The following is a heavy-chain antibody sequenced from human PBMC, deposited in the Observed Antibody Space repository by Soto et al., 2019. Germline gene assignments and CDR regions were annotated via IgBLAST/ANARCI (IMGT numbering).Heavy chain of an antibody. J-gene: IGHJ1*01. CDR1: GFSLSTNGVG. V-gene: IGHV2-5*02. D-gene: IGHD4-17*01. CDR3: AHSPPPTVTTSAEYFQH. CDR2: IYWDDDK. Sequence: QITLKESGPPLVKPTQTLTLTCTFSGFSLSTNGVGVGWIRQPPGKPLEWLALIYWDDDKRFSPSLKSRLTITKDTSKNQVVLTMTNMDPVDTATYFCAHSPPPTVTTSAEYFQHWGQGTLVTVSS.